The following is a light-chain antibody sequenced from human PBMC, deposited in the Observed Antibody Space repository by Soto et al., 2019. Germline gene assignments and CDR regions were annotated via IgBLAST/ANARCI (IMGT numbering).Light chain of an antibody. CDR2: EVS. J-gene: IGLJ2*01. Sequence: QSALTQPASVSGSPGQSITISCTGTTSDVGYYNFVSWYQQHPGKAPKLLIYEVSNRPSGISNRFSGSKSGNTASLTISGLQAEDEADYYCSSYTSTNTPVVFGGGTKVTVL. CDR3: SSYTSTNTPVV. CDR1: TSDVGYYNF. V-gene: IGLV2-14*01.